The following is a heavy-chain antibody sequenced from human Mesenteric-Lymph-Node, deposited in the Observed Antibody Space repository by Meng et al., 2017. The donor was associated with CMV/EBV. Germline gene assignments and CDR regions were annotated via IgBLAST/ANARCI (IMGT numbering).Heavy chain of an antibody. Sequence: SETLSLTCTVSGGSISSYYWSWIRQPPGKGLEWIGEINHSGSTNYNPSLKSRVTISVDTSKNQFSLKLSSVTAADTAVYYCARGRRYYYGMDVWGQGTTVTVSS. CDR2: INHSGST. J-gene: IGHJ6*02. V-gene: IGHV4-34*01. CDR1: GGSISSYY. CDR3: ARGRRYYYGMDV.